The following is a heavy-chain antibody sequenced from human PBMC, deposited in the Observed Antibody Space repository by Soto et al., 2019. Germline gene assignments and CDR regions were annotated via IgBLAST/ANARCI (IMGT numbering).Heavy chain of an antibody. CDR3: AKAIGDFWSGSFDY. D-gene: IGHD3-3*01. Sequence: VQLLESGGGLAQPGGSLRLSCAASGFTFSSYAVSWVRQAPGKGLEWVSAISGSGGSTNYADSVKGRFTISRDNSKNTLYLQMNSLRAEDTAVYYCAKAIGDFWSGSFDYWGRGTLVTVSS. CDR1: GFTFSSYA. J-gene: IGHJ4*02. V-gene: IGHV3-23*01. CDR2: ISGSGGST.